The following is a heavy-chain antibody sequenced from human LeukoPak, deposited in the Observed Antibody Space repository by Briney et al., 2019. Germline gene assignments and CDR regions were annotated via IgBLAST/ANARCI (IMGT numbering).Heavy chain of an antibody. D-gene: IGHD2-2*01. CDR2: IYSGGNT. Sequence: GGSLRLSCAASGFTVSSNDMSWVRQAPGKGLECVSLIYSGGNTYYADSVKGRFTISRDNSKNTLYLQMNSLRAEDTAVYYCAKDLTIVVVPAASAFDIWGQGTMVTVSS. CDR1: GFTVSSND. V-gene: IGHV3-53*01. J-gene: IGHJ3*02. CDR3: AKDLTIVVVPAASAFDI.